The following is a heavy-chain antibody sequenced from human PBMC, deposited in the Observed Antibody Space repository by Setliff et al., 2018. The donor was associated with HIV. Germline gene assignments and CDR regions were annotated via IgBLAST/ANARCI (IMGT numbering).Heavy chain of an antibody. J-gene: IGHJ6*03. CDR1: GYTLSTYG. Sequence: ASVKVSCKASGYTLSTYGISWVRQAPGQGLEWMGWISAHSGYAKSAQKFQGRVTMDTDTSTNTAYMELKSLRSDDTAVYYCARVIDYGVLYWSYYMDVWGKGTTVTVSS. V-gene: IGHV1-18*01. D-gene: IGHD4-17*01. CDR2: ISAHSGYA. CDR3: ARVIDYGVLYWSYYMDV.